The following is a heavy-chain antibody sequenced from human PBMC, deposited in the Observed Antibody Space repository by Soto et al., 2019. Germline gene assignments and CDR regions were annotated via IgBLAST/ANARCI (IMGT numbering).Heavy chain of an antibody. J-gene: IGHJ3*02. D-gene: IGHD3-22*01. CDR3: AARGALYYYDNSDYWDDAFDI. CDR1: GFTFTSSA. V-gene: IGHV1-58*01. Sequence: GASVKVSCKASGFTFTSSAVQWVRQARGQRLEWIGWIVVGSGNTNYAQKFQERVTITRDMSTSTAYMELSSLGSEDTAVYYCAARGALYYYDNSDYWDDAFDIWGQGTMVTVSS. CDR2: IVVGSGNT.